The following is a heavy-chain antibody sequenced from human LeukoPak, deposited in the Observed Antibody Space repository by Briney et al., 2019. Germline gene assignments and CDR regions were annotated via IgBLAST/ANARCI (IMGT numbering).Heavy chain of an antibody. D-gene: IGHD5-12*01. J-gene: IGHJ4*02. V-gene: IGHV3-7*03. CDR1: GFSFSDHW. CDR3: ARDRGWLQFDY. CDR2: IKGDGSQK. Sequence: GGSLRLSCAASGFSFSDHWLDWVRQAPGKGLEWVAHIKGDGSQKYYVDSVKGRFTISRDNAKTSLYLQMDSLRAEDTAVYYCARDRGWLQFDYWGQGTLVTVSS.